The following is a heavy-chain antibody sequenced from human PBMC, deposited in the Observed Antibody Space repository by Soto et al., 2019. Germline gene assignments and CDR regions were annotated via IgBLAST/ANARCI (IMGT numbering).Heavy chain of an antibody. D-gene: IGHD2-15*01. CDR2: IYYSGST. CDR1: GGSISSSSYY. Sequence: QLQLQESGPGLVKPSETLSLTCTVSGGSISSSSYYWGWIRQPPGKGLEWIGDIYYSGSTYYNPSRRSRVTISVDTSKNQFSLRLSSVAVADTAVYYCARRVADPTSPPRDYFDSWGQGTLVTVSS. V-gene: IGHV4-39*01. J-gene: IGHJ4*02. CDR3: ARRVADPTSPPRDYFDS.